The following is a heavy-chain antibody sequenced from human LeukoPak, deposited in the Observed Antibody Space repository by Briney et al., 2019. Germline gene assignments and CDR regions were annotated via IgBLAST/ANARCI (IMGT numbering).Heavy chain of an antibody. J-gene: IGHJ4*02. Sequence: GGSLRLSCAASGFTFSSYAMHWVRQAPGKGLEWVAVISYDGSNKYYADSVKGRFTISRDNSKNTLYLQMNSLRAEDTAVYYCARGPTSGSYYRYWGQGTLVTVSS. CDR1: GFTFSSYA. CDR2: ISYDGSNK. D-gene: IGHD1-26*01. V-gene: IGHV3-30*04. CDR3: ARGPTSGSYYRY.